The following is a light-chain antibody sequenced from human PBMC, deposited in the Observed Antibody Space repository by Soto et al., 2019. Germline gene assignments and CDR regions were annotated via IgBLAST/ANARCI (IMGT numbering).Light chain of an antibody. J-gene: IGKJ1*01. Sequence: EIFMTQSPATLSVSPWEIATLSCRASQSISITLAWYQQKPGQAPRLLIHGASTRATGIPARFSGSGSGTEFTLTISSLQSEDSAVYYCHHYGDYWTFGQGTKVDIK. V-gene: IGKV3-15*01. CDR2: GAS. CDR1: QSISIT. CDR3: HHYGDYWT.